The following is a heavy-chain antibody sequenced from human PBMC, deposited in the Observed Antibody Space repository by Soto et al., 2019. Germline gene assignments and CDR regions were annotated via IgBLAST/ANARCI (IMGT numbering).Heavy chain of an antibody. CDR2: ISGSGGST. J-gene: IGHJ3*02. CDR1: GFTFSSYA. CDR3: AKAYYDSSGYGGDAFDI. D-gene: IGHD3-22*01. Sequence: GGSLRLSCAASGFTFSSYAMSWVRQAPGKGLEWVSAISGSGGSTYYADSVKGRFTISRDNSKNTLYLQMNSLRAEDTAVYYCAKAYYDSSGYGGDAFDIWGQGTMVTVSS. V-gene: IGHV3-23*01.